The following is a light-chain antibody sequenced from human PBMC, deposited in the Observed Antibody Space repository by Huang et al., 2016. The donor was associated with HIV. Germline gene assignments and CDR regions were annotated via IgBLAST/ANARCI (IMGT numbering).Light chain of an antibody. CDR3: QQRSDWPPWT. Sequence: EIVLTQSPATLSLSPGERATLSCMASQSVRNYLAWYQQKPGQAPRLLIYDASNRATGTPARFSGSGSGTDFTLTITSLEPEDFAVYYCQQRSDWPPWTFGQGTKVEIK. CDR2: DAS. CDR1: QSVRNY. J-gene: IGKJ1*01. V-gene: IGKV3-11*01.